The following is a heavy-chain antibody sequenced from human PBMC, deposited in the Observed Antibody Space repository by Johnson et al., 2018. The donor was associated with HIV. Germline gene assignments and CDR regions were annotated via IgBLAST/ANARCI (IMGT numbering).Heavy chain of an antibody. D-gene: IGHD3-16*01. V-gene: IGHV3-20*04. CDR2: INWNGGST. CDR3: ARDAGENAFDI. Sequence: VQLLESGGGLVQPGGSLRLSCAASGFTFSNYWMHWVRQAPGKGLVWVSGINWNGGSTGYADSVKGRFTISRENAKNSLYLQMNSLRAEDTALYYCARDAGENAFDIWGQGTMVTVSS. J-gene: IGHJ3*02. CDR1: GFTFSNYW.